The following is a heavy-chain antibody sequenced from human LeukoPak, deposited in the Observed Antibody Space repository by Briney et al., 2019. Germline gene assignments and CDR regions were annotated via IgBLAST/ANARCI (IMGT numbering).Heavy chain of an antibody. Sequence: PGGSLRLSCAASGFIFDDYGMSWVRQPPGEGLERVSGVNWNGESTGYADSVKGRFTISRDNAKNSLYLQMNSLRAEDTALYYCARRGHSGSYPFEYWGQGALVTVSS. CDR3: ARRGHSGSYPFEY. J-gene: IGHJ4*02. CDR1: GFIFDDYG. CDR2: VNWNGEST. V-gene: IGHV3-20*04. D-gene: IGHD1-26*01.